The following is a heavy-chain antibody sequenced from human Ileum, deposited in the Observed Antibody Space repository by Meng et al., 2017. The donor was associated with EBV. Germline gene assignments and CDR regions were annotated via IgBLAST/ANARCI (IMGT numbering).Heavy chain of an antibody. V-gene: IGHV4-4*02. D-gene: IGHD5-12*01. CDR2: IHHTEST. J-gene: IGHJ4*02. CDR1: GGSISSSNV. Sequence: VLLPEPGPGLVTPSATLFLTCAVSGGSISSSNVWSWVCQAPGKGLEWIGEIHHTESTNYNPSLKSRVTISVDKSKNQFSLKLSSVTAADTAVYYCAGGRAGYGGYKTWGQGTLVTVSS. CDR3: AGGRAGYGGYKT.